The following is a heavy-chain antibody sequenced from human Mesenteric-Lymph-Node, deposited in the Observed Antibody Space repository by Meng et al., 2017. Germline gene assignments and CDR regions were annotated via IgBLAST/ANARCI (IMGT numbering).Heavy chain of an antibody. CDR2: INPNTGGT. Sequence: GQLVQWGAEVKKPGASVKVACKASGYTFTGYYMHWMRQAPGQGLEWMGRINPNTGGTDYAQKFQGRVTMTRDTSIRTDYMELSSLRSDDTAVYYCARDRLGYYDSSGPVDYWGQGTLVTVSS. D-gene: IGHD3-22*01. CDR3: ARDRLGYYDSSGPVDY. V-gene: IGHV1-2*06. J-gene: IGHJ4*02. CDR1: GYTFTGYY.